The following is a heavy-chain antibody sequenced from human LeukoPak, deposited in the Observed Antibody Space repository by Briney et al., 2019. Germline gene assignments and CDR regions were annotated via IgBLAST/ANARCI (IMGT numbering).Heavy chain of an antibody. CDR1: GFTFSSSG. J-gene: IGHJ4*02. V-gene: IGHV3-23*01. CDR3: AKRDTSRQHYFDY. CDR2: ISDSGRST. D-gene: IGHD5-18*01. Sequence: GGSLRLSCEASGFTFSSSGMSWVRQAPGKGLEWVSVISDSGRSTLYADSVKGRFTISRDNSKHSLILQMNSLRAEDTAMYYCAKRDTSRQHYFDYWGQGTLVTVPS.